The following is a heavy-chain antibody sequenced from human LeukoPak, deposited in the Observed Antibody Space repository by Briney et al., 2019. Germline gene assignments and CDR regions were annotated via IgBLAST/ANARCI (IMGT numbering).Heavy chain of an antibody. J-gene: IGHJ4*02. CDR2: INPNSGGT. D-gene: IGHD2/OR15-2a*01. CDR1: GYTFTGYY. Sequence: ASVKVSCKASGYTFTGYYMHWVRQAPGQGLEWMGWINPNSGGTNYAQKFQGRVTMTRDTSISTAYMELSRLRSDDTAVYYCARAPKGSCIGTHCYSLDYWAQGILVAVSS. CDR3: ARAPKGSCIGTHCYSLDY. V-gene: IGHV1-2*02.